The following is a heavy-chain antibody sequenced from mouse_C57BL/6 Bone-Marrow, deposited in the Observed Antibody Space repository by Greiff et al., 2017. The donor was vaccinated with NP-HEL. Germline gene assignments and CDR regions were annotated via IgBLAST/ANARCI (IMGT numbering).Heavy chain of an antibody. V-gene: IGHV1-59*01. CDR1: GYTFTSYW. CDR2: IDPSDSYT. CDR3: ARWGEGDWYFDV. Sequence: QVQLQQPGAELVRPGTSVKLSCKASGYTFTSYWMHWVKQRPGQGLEWIGVIDPSDSYTNYNQKFKGKATLTVDTSSSTAYMQLSSLTSEDSAVYYCARWGEGDWYFDVGGTGTTVTVSS. J-gene: IGHJ1*03.